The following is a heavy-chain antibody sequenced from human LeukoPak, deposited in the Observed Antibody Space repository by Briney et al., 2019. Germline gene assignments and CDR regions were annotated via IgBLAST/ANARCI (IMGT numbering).Heavy chain of an antibody. CDR3: ARALVATFEAFWFDP. V-gene: IGHV3-7*01. Sequence: PGRSLRLSCAASGFTFSTYWMSWVRQAPGKGLEWVANIKQDGSEKYYVDSVKGRFTISRDNAKSSLFLQMNGLRVEDTAVYYCARALVATFEAFWFDPWGQGTLVTVSS. D-gene: IGHD5-12*01. J-gene: IGHJ5*02. CDR2: IKQDGSEK. CDR1: GFTFSTYW.